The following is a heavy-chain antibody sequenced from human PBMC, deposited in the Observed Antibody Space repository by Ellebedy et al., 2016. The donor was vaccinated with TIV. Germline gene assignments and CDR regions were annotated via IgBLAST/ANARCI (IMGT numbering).Heavy chain of an antibody. J-gene: IGHJ3*02. CDR3: ARGMGVNMLTSYSSSWFVRDDDAFDI. Sequence: GESLKISCAASGFTFSSYSMNWVRQAPGKGLEWVSYISSSNSTIYYEDSVRGRFTISRDNAKNSLYLQMNSLRAEDTAVYYCARGMGVNMLTSYSSSWFVRDDDAFDIWGQGTMVTVSS. CDR2: ISSSNSTI. CDR1: GFTFSSYS. D-gene: IGHD6-13*01. V-gene: IGHV3-48*04.